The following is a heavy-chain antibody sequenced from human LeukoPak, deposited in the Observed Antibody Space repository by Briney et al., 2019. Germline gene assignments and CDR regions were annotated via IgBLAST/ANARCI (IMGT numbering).Heavy chain of an antibody. D-gene: IGHD6-6*01. V-gene: IGHV1-69*13. J-gene: IGHJ4*02. Sequence: SVKVSCKASGGTFSSYAISWVRQAPGQGLEWMGGIIPIFGTANYAQKFQGRVTITADESTRTAYMELSSLRSEDTAVYYCARGGLEYSSSSYYYWGQGTLVTVSS. CDR3: ARGGLEYSSSSYYY. CDR2: IIPIFGTA. CDR1: GGTFSSYA.